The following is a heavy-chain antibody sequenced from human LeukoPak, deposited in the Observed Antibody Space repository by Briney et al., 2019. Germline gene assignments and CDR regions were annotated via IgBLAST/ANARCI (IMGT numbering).Heavy chain of an antibody. V-gene: IGHV5-51*01. CDR2: IYPGDSDT. CDR3: ARHLGIVGATRDAFDI. D-gene: IGHD1-26*01. Sequence: GESLKISCKGPGYSFTSSWIGWVRQMPGKGLEWMGIIYPGDSDTRYSPSFQGRVTISADKSISTAYLQWSSLKASDTAMYFCARHLGIVGATRDAFDIWGQGTMVTVSS. J-gene: IGHJ3*02. CDR1: GYSFTSSW.